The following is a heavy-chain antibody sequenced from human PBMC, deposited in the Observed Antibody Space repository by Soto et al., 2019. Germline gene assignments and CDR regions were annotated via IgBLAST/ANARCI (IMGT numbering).Heavy chain of an antibody. J-gene: IGHJ4*02. V-gene: IGHV3-23*01. CDR1: GFTFSSYA. CDR2: ISGSGGST. Sequence: GGSLRLSCAASGFTFSSYAMSWVRQAPGKGLEWVSAISGSGGSTYYADSVKGRFTISRDNSKNTLYLQMNSLRAEDTAVYYCAKDSGYVEDIVVVVAAHCFDYWGQGTLVTVSS. CDR3: AKDSGYVEDIVVVVAAHCFDY. D-gene: IGHD2-15*01.